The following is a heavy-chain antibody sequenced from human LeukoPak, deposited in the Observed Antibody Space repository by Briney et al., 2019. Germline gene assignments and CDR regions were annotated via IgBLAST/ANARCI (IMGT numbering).Heavy chain of an antibody. CDR1: KFSVTSNY. V-gene: IGHV3-23*01. J-gene: IGHJ4*02. CDR3: AKDGYSSSWPIDY. CDR2: ISGSGGST. Sequence: GGSLRLSCEASKFSVTSNYVRWVRQAPGKGLEWVSAISGSGGSTYYADSVKGRFTISRDNSKNTLYLQMNSLRAEDTAVYYCAKDGYSSSWPIDYWGQGTLVTVSS. D-gene: IGHD6-13*01.